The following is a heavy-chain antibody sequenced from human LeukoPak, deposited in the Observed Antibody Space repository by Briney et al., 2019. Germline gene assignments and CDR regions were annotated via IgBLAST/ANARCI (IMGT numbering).Heavy chain of an antibody. Sequence: GASVKVSCKASGYTFTGYYMHWVRQAPGQGLEWMGWINPNSGGTNYAQKFQGRVTMTRDTSISTAYMELSRLRSDDTAVYYCASNTVTTVYYYGMDVWGQGTTVTVSS. J-gene: IGHJ6*02. D-gene: IGHD4-17*01. CDR3: ASNTVTTVYYYGMDV. CDR1: GYTFTGYY. V-gene: IGHV1-2*02. CDR2: INPNSGGT.